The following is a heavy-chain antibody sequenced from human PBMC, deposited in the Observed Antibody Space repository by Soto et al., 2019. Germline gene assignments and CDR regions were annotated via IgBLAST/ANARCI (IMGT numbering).Heavy chain of an antibody. J-gene: IGHJ6*03. CDR1: GFTFSSYA. CDR2: ISGSGGST. V-gene: IGHV3-23*01. D-gene: IGHD2-15*01. CDR3: AKSIYCSGGSCYILHRTYYYYYMDV. Sequence: PGGSLRLSCAASGFTFSSYAMSWVRQAPGKGLEWVSAISGSGGSTYYADSVKGRFTISRDNSKNTLYLQMNSLRAEDTAVYYCAKSIYCSGGSCYILHRTYYYYYMDVWGKGTTVTVS.